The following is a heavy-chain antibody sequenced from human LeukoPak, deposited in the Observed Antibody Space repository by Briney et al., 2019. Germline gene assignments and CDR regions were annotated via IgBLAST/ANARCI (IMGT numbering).Heavy chain of an antibody. D-gene: IGHD3-22*01. CDR2: IYTSGST. CDR3: ARDVDSSGYYFDY. CDR1: GGSISSGSYY. V-gene: IGHV4-61*02. Sequence: PSQTLSLTCTVSGGSISSGSYYWSWIRQPAGKGLEWIGRIYTSGSTNYNPSLKSRVTISVDTSKNQFSLKLSSVTAADTAVYYCARDVDSSGYYFDYWGQGTLVTVFS. J-gene: IGHJ4*02.